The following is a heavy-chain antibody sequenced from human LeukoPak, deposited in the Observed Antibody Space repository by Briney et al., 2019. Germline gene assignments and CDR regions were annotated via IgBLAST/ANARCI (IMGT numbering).Heavy chain of an antibody. J-gene: IGHJ4*02. V-gene: IGHV1-46*01. Sequence: ASVTVSCKSSGYTFTSYYMHWVGQAPGQGLAWMGIINYSGGSTSYAQKFQGRVTMTRDTSTSTVYMELSSLRSEDTAAYYCARVHGAASSGYYVYPGGYFDYWGQGTLVTVSS. CDR1: GYTFTSYY. CDR3: ARVHGAASSGYYVYPGGYFDY. CDR2: INYSGGST. D-gene: IGHD3-22*01.